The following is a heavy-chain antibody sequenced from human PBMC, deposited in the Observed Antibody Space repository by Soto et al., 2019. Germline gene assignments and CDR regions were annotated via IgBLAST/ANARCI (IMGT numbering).Heavy chain of an antibody. J-gene: IGHJ4*03. CDR1: GGSISNSSYY. V-gene: IGHV4-39*07. D-gene: IGHD3-10*01. CDR3: ARVLFRSRAWFGL. CDR2: IYYSGST. Sequence: SETLSLTCTVSGGSISNSSYYWSWVRQPPGKGLEWIGSIYYSGSTYYNPSLKSRVTISEDTSKNQFSLKLSSVTAADTAVYYWARVLFRSRAWFGLRGQGTLGT.